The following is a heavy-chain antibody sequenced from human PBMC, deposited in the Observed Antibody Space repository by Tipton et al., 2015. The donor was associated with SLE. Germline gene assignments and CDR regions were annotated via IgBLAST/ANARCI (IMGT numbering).Heavy chain of an antibody. Sequence: LRLSCSVTGYSISSGYYWGWIRQHPGKGLEWIGNVYYSGNTNYNPSLRSRVTISVDTSKNQFSLELTSVTAADTAVYYCAREDDSSYGNWFDPWGQGTLVTVSS. J-gene: IGHJ5*02. V-gene: IGHV4-31*03. D-gene: IGHD4-11*01. CDR2: VYYSGNT. CDR1: GYSISSGYY. CDR3: AREDDSSYGNWFDP.